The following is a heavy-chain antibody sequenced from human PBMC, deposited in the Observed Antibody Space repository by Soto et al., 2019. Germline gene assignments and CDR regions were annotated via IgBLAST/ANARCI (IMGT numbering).Heavy chain of an antibody. Sequence: PGGSLRLSCAASGFTFSSYVMHWVRQAPGKGLEWVAVIWYDGSNKYYADSVKGRFTISRDNSKNTLYLQMNSLRAEDTAVYYCARPGGGYSYGCGFDYWGRGTTVTXS. CDR2: IWYDGSNK. CDR3: ARPGGGYSYGCGFDY. V-gene: IGHV3-33*01. D-gene: IGHD5-18*01. CDR1: GFTFSSYV. J-gene: IGHJ4*02.